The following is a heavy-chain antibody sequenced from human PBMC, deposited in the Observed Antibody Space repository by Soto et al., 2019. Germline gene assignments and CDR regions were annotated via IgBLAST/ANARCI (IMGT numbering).Heavy chain of an antibody. J-gene: IGHJ6*01. CDR1: GYTFTTYD. CDR3: ARGVDAGVDV. CDR2: MSPNSGAT. D-gene: IGHD1-1*01. V-gene: IGHV1-8*01. Sequence: QVQLVQSGAEVTKPGASVKVSCRASGYTFTTYDINWVRQATGQGLEWMGWMSPNSGATGYAQKFQGRVTMTRDTSISTAYEELSNLRSEDTIVCYCARGVDAGVDVWGQGATETDSS.